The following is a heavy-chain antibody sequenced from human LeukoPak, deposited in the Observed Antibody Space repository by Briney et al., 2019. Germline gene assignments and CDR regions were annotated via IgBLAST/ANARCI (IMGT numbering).Heavy chain of an antibody. CDR3: ASLYSSSSRLDY. V-gene: IGHV3-30*03. CDR1: GFTLSSYG. D-gene: IGHD6-6*01. CDR2: ISYDGSNK. J-gene: IGHJ4*02. Sequence: GGSLRLSCAASGFTLSSYGMHWVRQAPGKGLEWVAVISYDGSNKYYADSVKGRFTISRDNSKNTLYLQMNSLRAEDTAVYYCASLYSSSSRLDYWGQGTLVTVSS.